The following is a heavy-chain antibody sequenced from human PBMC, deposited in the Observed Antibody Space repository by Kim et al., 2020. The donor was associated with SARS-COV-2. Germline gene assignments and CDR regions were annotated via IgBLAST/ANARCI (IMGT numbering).Heavy chain of an antibody. J-gene: IGHJ4*02. V-gene: IGHV3-23*01. D-gene: IGHD1-26*01. CDR2: T. CDR3: AKGGLGDYFDY. Sequence: TYYADSVKGRFTISRDNSKNTLYLQMNSLRAEDTAVYYCAKGGLGDYFDYWGQGTLVTVSS.